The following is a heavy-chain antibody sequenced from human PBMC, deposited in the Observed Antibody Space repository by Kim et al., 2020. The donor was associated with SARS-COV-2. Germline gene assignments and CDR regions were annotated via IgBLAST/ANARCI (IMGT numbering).Heavy chain of an antibody. CDR3: ARQDGYTFFDY. V-gene: IGHV4-39*01. Sequence: DYNPSLKGRVTISVDTSKNQFSLKRSSVPAADTAVYYCARQDGYTFFDYWGQGALVTVSS. D-gene: IGHD5-12*01. J-gene: IGHJ4*02.